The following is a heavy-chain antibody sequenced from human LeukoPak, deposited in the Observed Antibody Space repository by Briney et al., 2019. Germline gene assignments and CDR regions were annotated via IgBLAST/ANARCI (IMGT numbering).Heavy chain of an antibody. J-gene: IGHJ6*03. CDR1: GGSISSHY. Sequence: PSETLSLTCTVSGGSISSHYWSWIRQPPGKGLEWIGYIYYSGSTNYNPSLKSRVTISVDTSKNQFSLKLSSVTAADTAVYYCARFASYGYYCMDVWGKGTTVTVSS. D-gene: IGHD5-18*01. CDR2: IYYSGST. V-gene: IGHV4-59*11. CDR3: ARFASYGYYCMDV.